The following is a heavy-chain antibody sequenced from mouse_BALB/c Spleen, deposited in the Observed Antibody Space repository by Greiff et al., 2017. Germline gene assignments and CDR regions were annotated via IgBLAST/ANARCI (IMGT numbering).Heavy chain of an antibody. CDR2: IWAGGST. Sequence: QVQLKESGPGLVAPSQSLSITCTVSGFSLTSYGVHWVRQPPGKGLEWLGVIWAGGSTNYNSALMSRLSISKDNSKSQVFLKMNSLQTDDTAMYYCARGGYGNHWYFDVWGAGTTVTVSS. V-gene: IGHV2-9*02. CDR1: GFSLTSYG. J-gene: IGHJ1*01. D-gene: IGHD2-1*01. CDR3: ARGGYGNHWYFDV.